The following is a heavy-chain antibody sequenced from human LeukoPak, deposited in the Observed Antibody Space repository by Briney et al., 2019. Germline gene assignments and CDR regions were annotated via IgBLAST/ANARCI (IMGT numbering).Heavy chain of an antibody. V-gene: IGHV3-15*01. J-gene: IGHJ4*02. CDR3: TLIQGWGSGSYYRDF. Sequence: GGSLRLSCAASGFSISNDWMSWVRQAPGKGLEWVARVKSRSAGETTDYAAPVKGRFTISRDDSKNTLYLQMNSLKTEDTAVYYCTLIQGWGSGSYYRDFWGQRTLVTVSS. CDR1: GFSISNDW. D-gene: IGHD3-10*01. CDR2: VKSRSAGETT.